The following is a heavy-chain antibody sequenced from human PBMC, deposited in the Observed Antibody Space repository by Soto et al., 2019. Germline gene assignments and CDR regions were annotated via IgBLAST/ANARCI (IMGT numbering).Heavy chain of an antibody. CDR2: ISGSGGTI. Sequence: EVQLVESGGGLLQPGGSLRLSCAASGFTFSSYEMNWVRQAPGKGLEWVSYISGSGGTIYYADSVKGRFTISRDNSKNTLYLQMNSLRAEDTAVYYCAKDSRRVGANAIDYWGQGTLVTVSS. V-gene: IGHV3-48*03. J-gene: IGHJ4*02. CDR1: GFTFSSYE. CDR3: AKDSRRVGANAIDY. D-gene: IGHD1-26*01.